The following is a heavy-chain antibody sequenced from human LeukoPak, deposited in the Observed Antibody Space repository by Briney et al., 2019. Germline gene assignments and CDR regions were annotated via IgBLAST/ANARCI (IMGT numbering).Heavy chain of an antibody. J-gene: IGHJ1*01. CDR3: LGYDSSGYPEYFQH. CDR1: GGTFSSYA. CDR2: IIPIFGTA. V-gene: IGHV1-69*05. Sequence: SVKVSCKASGGTFSSYAISWVRQAPGQGLEWMGGIIPIFGTANYAQKFQGRVTITTDESTSTAYMELSSLRSEGTAVYYCLGYDSSGYPEYFQHWGQGTLVTVSS. D-gene: IGHD3-22*01.